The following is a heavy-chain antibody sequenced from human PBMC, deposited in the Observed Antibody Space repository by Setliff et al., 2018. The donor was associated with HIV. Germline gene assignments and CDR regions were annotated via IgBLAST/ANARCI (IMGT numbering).Heavy chain of an antibody. Sequence: SETLSLTCAVYGGSFSGYYWSWIRQPPGKGLEWIGEINHSGSTNYNPSLKSRVTILVDTSKNQFSLKLSSVTAADTAVYYCARSTVGAGASFPWGRGILVTVSS. CDR2: INHSGST. CDR1: GGSFSGYY. J-gene: IGHJ5*02. CDR3: ARSTVGAGASFP. D-gene: IGHD1-26*01. V-gene: IGHV4-34*01.